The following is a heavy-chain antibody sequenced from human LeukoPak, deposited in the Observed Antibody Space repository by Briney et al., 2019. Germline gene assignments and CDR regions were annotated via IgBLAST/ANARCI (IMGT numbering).Heavy chain of an antibody. V-gene: IGHV3-48*01. Sequence: PGGSLRLSCAASGFSFSSYSMNWVRQAPGRGLEWISYISSGSRTIFYADSVKGRFTISRDNAKNSLYLLMGGLRADDTAVYYCARESITGDRDFDYWGQGTLITVSS. CDR2: ISSGSRTI. CDR3: ARESITGDRDFDY. CDR1: GFSFSSYS. J-gene: IGHJ4*02. D-gene: IGHD1-14*01.